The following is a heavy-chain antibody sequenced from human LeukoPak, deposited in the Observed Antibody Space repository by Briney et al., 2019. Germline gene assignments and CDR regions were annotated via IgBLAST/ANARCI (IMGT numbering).Heavy chain of an antibody. V-gene: IGHV1-2*02. CDR2: INPNSGGT. CDR3: ARGLPAPKGLGIEY. Sequence: ASVKVSCKASGYTFTGYYMHWVRQAPGQGLEWMGWINPNSGGTNYAQKFQDRVTMTTDTSTTTAYMELRSLRSDDTAVYYCARGLPAPKGLGIEYWGQGTLVTVSS. J-gene: IGHJ4*02. D-gene: IGHD2-2*01. CDR1: GYTFTGYY.